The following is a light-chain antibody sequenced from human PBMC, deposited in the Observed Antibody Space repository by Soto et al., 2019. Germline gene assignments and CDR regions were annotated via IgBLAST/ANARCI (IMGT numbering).Light chain of an antibody. J-gene: IGKJ1*01. CDR1: QSISTW. CDR2: KAS. Sequence: DSRISQSPSTMSASVGDRDTITCGASQSISTWLAWYQQKPGKAPKLLIYKASSLESGVPSRFSGSGSGTEFTLTISSLQPDDFATYYCQQYNSYWTFGQGTKVEIK. V-gene: IGKV1-5*03. CDR3: QQYNSYWT.